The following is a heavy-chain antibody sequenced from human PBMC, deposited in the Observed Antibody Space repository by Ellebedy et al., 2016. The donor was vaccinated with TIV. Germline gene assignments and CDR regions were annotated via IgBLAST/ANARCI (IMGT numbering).Heavy chain of an antibody. V-gene: IGHV1-2*02. J-gene: IGHJ6*02. Sequence: AASVKVSCKASGYTFSDYYIHWVRQAPGQGLEWMGWVSPKRGGTNVALKFQGRVIMTRDTSITTTHLELPRLTSDDTAVYYCARDRGVVVVTPPRFSIGLDVWGLGTTVTVSS. D-gene: IGHD2-21*02. CDR1: GYTFSDYY. CDR3: ARDRGVVVVTPPRFSIGLDV. CDR2: VSPKRGGT.